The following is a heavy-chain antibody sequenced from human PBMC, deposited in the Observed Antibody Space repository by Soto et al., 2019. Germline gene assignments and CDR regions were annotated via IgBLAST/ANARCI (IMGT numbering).Heavy chain of an antibody. V-gene: IGHV3-30-3*01. CDR2: ISYDGSNK. CDR1: GFTFSSYA. D-gene: IGHD6-19*01. Sequence: QVQLVESGGGVVQPGRSLRLSCAASGFTFSSYAMHWVRQAPGKGLEWVAVISYDGSNKYYADSVKGRFTISRGNSKNTLYLQMNSLRAEDTAVYYCARDRAGQWLATHFQHWGQGTLVTVSS. J-gene: IGHJ1*01. CDR3: ARDRAGQWLATHFQH.